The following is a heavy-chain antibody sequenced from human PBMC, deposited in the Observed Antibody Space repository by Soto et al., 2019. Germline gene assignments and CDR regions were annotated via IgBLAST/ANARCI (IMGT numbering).Heavy chain of an antibody. CDR2: IKSKTDGGTT. J-gene: IGHJ3*02. CDR3: TTEISRFLYGDYENAFEI. D-gene: IGHD4-17*01. V-gene: IGHV3-15*07. Sequence: PGGSLRLSCAASGFTFSNAWMNWVRQAPGKGLEWVGRIKSKTDGGTTDYAAPVKGRFTISRDDSKNTLYLQMNSLKTEDTGVYYCTTEISRFLYGDYENAFEIWGQGTMVTVSS. CDR1: GFTFSNAW.